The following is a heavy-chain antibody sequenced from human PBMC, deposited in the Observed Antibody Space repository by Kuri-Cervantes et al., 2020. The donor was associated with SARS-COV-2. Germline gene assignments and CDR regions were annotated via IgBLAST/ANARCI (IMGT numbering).Heavy chain of an antibody. D-gene: IGHD4-23*01. CDR2: INPNSGGT. CDR1: GYTFTGYY. Sequence: GGSLRLSCKASGYTFTGYYMHRVRQAPGQGLEWMGWINPNSGGTNYAQKFQGRVTMTRDTSISTAYMELSRLRSDDTAVYYCARDPGGLDAFDIWGQGTMVTVSS. V-gene: IGHV1-2*02. J-gene: IGHJ3*02. CDR3: ARDPGGLDAFDI.